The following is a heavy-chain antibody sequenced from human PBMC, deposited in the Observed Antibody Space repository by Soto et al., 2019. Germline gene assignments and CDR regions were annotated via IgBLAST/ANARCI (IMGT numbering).Heavy chain of an antibody. CDR3: ATADELSAEVTGISFYF. CDR2: LDPEKDET. D-gene: IGHD2-21*02. Sequence: SVKVACKVTGYTQSELNQHWMRQADVKGLEWLGGLDPEKDETLNAQKVQGRITVTEDTSSVTAYMELRSLTFEDTAVYYCATADELSAEVTGISFYFWGQGTRVTVSS. CDR1: GYTQSELN. J-gene: IGHJ4*02. V-gene: IGHV1-24*01.